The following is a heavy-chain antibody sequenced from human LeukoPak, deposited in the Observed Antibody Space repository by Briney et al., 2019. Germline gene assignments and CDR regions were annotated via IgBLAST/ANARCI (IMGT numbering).Heavy chain of an antibody. V-gene: IGHV4-34*01. J-gene: IGHJ4*02. CDR1: GGSFSGYY. CDR2: INHSGST. Sequence: SETLSLTCAVYGGSFSGYYWSWIRQPPGKGLEWIGEINHSGSTNYNPSLKSRVTISVDTSKNQFSLKLSSVTAADTAVYYCARAVAGCFDYWGQETLVTVSS. D-gene: IGHD6-19*01. CDR3: ARAVAGCFDY.